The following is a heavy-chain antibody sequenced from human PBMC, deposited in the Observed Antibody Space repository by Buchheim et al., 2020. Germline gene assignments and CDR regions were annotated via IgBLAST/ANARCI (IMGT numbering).Heavy chain of an antibody. CDR2: INPNSGGT. J-gene: IGHJ6*02. V-gene: IGHV1-2*04. CDR1: GYTFTGYY. Sequence: QVQLVQSGAEVKKPGASVKVSCKASGYTFTGYYMHWVRQAPGQGLEWMGWINPNSGGTNYAQKFQGWVTMTRDTSISTGYMELSRLRSDDTAVYYCARDRVYSSGWEGYYYGMDVWGQGTT. CDR3: ARDRVYSSGWEGYYYGMDV. D-gene: IGHD6-19*01.